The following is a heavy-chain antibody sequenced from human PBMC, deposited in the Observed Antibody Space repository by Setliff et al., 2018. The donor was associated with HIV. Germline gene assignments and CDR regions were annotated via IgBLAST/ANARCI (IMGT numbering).Heavy chain of an antibody. V-gene: IGHV4-4*08. CDR1: SGSMTGHY. CDR3: ARGLSSQTYWGTRPLGLDY. D-gene: IGHD2-2*01. Sequence: SETLSLTCSVSSGSMTGHYWTWVRQPPGKGLEWIGYLHSLGSSRVSDAPNYSPSLKSRITISLGTSKRQFSLTMTSVTAADTAVYYCARGLSSQTYWGTRPLGLDYWGQGSLVTVSS. J-gene: IGHJ4*01. CDR2: LHSLGSSRVSDAP.